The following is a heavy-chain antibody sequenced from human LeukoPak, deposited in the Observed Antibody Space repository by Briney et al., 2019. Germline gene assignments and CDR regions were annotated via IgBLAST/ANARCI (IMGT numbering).Heavy chain of an antibody. CDR3: ASVVGATFYYGMDV. CDR1: GFTFSSCE. CDR2: ISSSGSTI. D-gene: IGHD1-26*01. J-gene: IGHJ6*02. Sequence: PGGSLRLSCAASGFTFSSCEMNWVRQAPGKGLEWVSYISSSGSTIYYADSVKGRFTISRDNATNSLYLQMNSLRAEDTAVYYCASVVGATFYYGMDVWGQGTTVTVSS. V-gene: IGHV3-48*03.